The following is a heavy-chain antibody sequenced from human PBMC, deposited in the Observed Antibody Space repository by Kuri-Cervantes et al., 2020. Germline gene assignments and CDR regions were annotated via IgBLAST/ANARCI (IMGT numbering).Heavy chain of an antibody. V-gene: IGHV1-2*02. J-gene: IGHJ5*02. D-gene: IGHD2-21*02. CDR3: ARDDCGGDCYNWFDP. Sequence: ASVKVSCKASGYTFTGYYMHWVRQAPGQGLEWMGWINPNSGGTNYAQKFQGRVTMTRDTSISTAYMELSSLRSEDTAVYYCARDDCGGDCYNWFDPWGQGTLVTVSS. CDR1: GYTFTGYY. CDR2: INPNSGGT.